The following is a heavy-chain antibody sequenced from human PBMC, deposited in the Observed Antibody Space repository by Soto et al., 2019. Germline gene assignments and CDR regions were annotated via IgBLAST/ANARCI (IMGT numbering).Heavy chain of an antibody. CDR1: GDSVSSNSAA. CDR2: TYYRSKWYN. J-gene: IGHJ4*02. V-gene: IGHV6-1*01. D-gene: IGHD2-8*01. Sequence: QTLSLTCAISGDSVSSNSAAWNWIRQSPSRGLEWLGRTYYRSKWYNDYAVSVKSRITINPDTSKNQFSLQLNSVTPEDTAVYYCAGYCTNGVCYLLVNDYWGQGTLVTVSS. CDR3: AGYCTNGVCYLLVNDY.